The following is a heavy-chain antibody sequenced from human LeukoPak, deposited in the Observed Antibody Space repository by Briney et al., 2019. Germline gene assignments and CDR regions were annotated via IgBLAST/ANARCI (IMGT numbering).Heavy chain of an antibody. CDR1: GGSISSRSYY. Sequence: TPSETLSLTCIVSGGSISSRSYYWGWIRQPPGKGLEWIGSIYYSGSTYYNPSLKSRVTVSVDTSKNQFSLKLSSVTAADTAVYYCARQPLYDGSGYNYDYGMYVWGQGTTVTVSS. V-gene: IGHV4-39*01. D-gene: IGHD3-22*01. J-gene: IGHJ6*02. CDR2: IYYSGST. CDR3: ARQPLYDGSGYNYDYGMYV.